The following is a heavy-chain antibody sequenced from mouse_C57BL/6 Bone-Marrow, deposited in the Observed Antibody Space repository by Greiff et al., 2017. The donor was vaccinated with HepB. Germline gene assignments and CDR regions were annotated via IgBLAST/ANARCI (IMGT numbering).Heavy chain of an antibody. CDR3: AREDYDGSSHWYFDV. V-gene: IGHV1-81*01. Sequence: QVQLQQSGAELARPGASVKLSCKASGYTFTSYGISWVKQRTGQGLEWIGEIYPRSGNTYYNEKFKGKATLTADKSSSTAYRELRSLTSEDSAVYFCAREDYDGSSHWYFDVWGTGTTVTVSS. CDR1: GYTFTSYG. CDR2: IYPRSGNT. D-gene: IGHD1-1*01. J-gene: IGHJ1*03.